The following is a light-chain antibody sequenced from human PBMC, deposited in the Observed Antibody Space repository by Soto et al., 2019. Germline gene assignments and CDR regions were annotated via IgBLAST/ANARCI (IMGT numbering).Light chain of an antibody. CDR3: QQYGSSPFT. Sequence: ESVLTQSPGTLSMSPGERATLSCRASQSVSSSYPAWYQQKPGQAPRLLIYGASRRATGIPDRFSGSGSGTDFTLTISRLEPEDFAVYYCQQYGSSPFTFGPGTKVDIK. CDR2: GAS. J-gene: IGKJ3*01. V-gene: IGKV3-20*01. CDR1: QSVSSSY.